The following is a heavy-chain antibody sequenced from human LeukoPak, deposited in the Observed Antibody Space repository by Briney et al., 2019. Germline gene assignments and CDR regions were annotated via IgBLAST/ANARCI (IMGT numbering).Heavy chain of an antibody. CDR1: GFTFSSYA. D-gene: IGHD2-21*02. CDR3: AKSPQLAYCGGDCPPEYYFDY. Sequence: GGSLRLSCAASGFTFSSYAMSWVRQAPAKGLEWVSAISGSGGSTYYADSVKGRFTISRDNSKNTLYLQMNSLRAEDTAVYYCAKSPQLAYCGGDCPPEYYFDYWGQGTLVTVSS. J-gene: IGHJ4*02. CDR2: ISGSGGST. V-gene: IGHV3-23*01.